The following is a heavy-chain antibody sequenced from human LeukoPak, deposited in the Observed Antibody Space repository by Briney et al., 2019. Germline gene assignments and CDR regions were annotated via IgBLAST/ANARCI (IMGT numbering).Heavy chain of an antibody. Sequence: ASVTVSFTASAYTFTIYGISRVRQAPGQGLEWMGWISAYNGNTNYAQKLQGRVTMTTDTSTSTAYMELRSLRSDDTAVYYCARGYEQWLPDGGFDPWGQGTLVTVSS. CDR3: ARGYEQWLPDGGFDP. CDR2: ISAYNGNT. CDR1: AYTFTIYG. J-gene: IGHJ5*02. V-gene: IGHV1-18*04. D-gene: IGHD6-19*01.